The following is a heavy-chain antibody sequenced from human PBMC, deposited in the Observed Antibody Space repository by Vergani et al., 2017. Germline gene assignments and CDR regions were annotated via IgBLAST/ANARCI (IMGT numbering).Heavy chain of an antibody. CDR3: AREESGYYFDY. CDR1: GGSISSYY. CDR2: IYYSGST. V-gene: IGHV4-59*01. D-gene: IGHD6-25*01. Sequence: QVQLQESGPGLVKPSETLSLTCTVSGGSISSYYWSWIRQPPGKGPEWIGYIYYSGSTNYNPSLKSRVTISVDTSKNQFSLKLSSVTAADTAVYYCAREESGYYFDYGSQGTLVTVSS. J-gene: IGHJ4*02.